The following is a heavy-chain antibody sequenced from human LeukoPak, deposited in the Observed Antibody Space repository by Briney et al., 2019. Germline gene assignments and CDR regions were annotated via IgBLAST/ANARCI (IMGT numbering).Heavy chain of an antibody. CDR1: GFTFSNYG. Sequence: GGSLRLSCAASGFTFSNYGMHWVRQAPGKGLEYVSALSSGGSTYYANSVKGRFTISRDISKNSLYLQMNGLRAEDTAVYYCARGATDVTRWFDPWGQGTRVTVSS. CDR2: LSSGGST. J-gene: IGHJ5*02. CDR3: ARGATDVTRWFDP. V-gene: IGHV3-64*01. D-gene: IGHD1-1*01.